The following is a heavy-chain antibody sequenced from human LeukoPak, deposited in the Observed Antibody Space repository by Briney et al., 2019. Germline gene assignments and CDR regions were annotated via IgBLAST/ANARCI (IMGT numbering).Heavy chain of an antibody. J-gene: IGHJ4*02. CDR2: INPNSGGT. CDR3: APGSDSGYYRVGTYFDY. CDR1: GYTFTGYY. V-gene: IGHV1-2*02. D-gene: IGHD5-12*01. Sequence: ASVKVSCKASGYTFTGYYMHWVRQAPGQGLEWMGWINPNSGGTNYAQKFQGRVTMTSDTSISTAYMELSRLRSDDTAVYYCAPGSDSGYYRVGTYFDYWGQGTLVTVSS.